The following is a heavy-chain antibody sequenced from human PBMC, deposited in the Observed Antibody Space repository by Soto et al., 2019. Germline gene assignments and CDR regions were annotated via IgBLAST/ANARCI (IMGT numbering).Heavy chain of an antibody. CDR1: GFIFSNYV. V-gene: IGHV3-30-3*01. CDR3: AREVLWSRYFDY. CDR2: MSYDGTTK. D-gene: IGHD2-21*01. Sequence: QVQLVESGGGVVQPGRSLRLSCAASGFIFSNYVMYWVRQAPGKGLEWVAFMSYDGTTKYYADSVKGRFTIFRDNSKNSLYLQMNNLRPEDTGVYYCAREVLWSRYFDYWGQGTLVTVSS. J-gene: IGHJ4*02.